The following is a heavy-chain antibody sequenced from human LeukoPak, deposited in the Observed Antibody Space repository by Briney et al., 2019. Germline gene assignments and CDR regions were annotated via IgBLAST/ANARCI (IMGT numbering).Heavy chain of an antibody. CDR3: TRAYYYDSSGYDY. V-gene: IGHV3-49*04. J-gene: IGHJ4*02. Sequence: GRSLRLSCTASGFTFGDYAMSWVSQAPGKGLEWVGFIRSKAYGGTTEYAASVKGRFTISRDDSKSIAYLQMNSLKTEDTAVYYCTRAYYYDSSGYDYWGQGTLVTVSS. D-gene: IGHD3-22*01. CDR2: IRSKAYGGTT. CDR1: GFTFGDYA.